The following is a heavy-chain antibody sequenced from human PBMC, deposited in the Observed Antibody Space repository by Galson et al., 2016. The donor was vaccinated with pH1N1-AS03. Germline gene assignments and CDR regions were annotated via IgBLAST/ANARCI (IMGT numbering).Heavy chain of an antibody. CDR3: ARVSAGLTVYYYAMDG. J-gene: IGHJ6*02. Sequence: SVKVSCKASGYTFTSHYIHWVRQAPGQGREWMGIINPSDGNTNYAQRFQGRVTMTRDTSTSTVYMELSSLRSDDTAVYYCARVSAGLTVYYYAMDGWGQGTTVTVS. CDR2: INPSDGNT. D-gene: IGHD4/OR15-4a*01. CDR1: GYTFTSHY. V-gene: IGHV1-46*01.